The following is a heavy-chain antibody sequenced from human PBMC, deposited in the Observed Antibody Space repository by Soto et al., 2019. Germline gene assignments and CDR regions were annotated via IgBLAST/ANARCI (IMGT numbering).Heavy chain of an antibody. CDR3: ARGQLWLTYYYYGMDV. J-gene: IGHJ6*02. CDR2: IYYRGST. CDR1: GGSISSGDYY. D-gene: IGHD5-18*01. Sequence: PSETLSLTCTVSGGSISSGDYYWSWIRQPPGKGLEWIGYIYYRGSTYYNPSLKSRVTISVDTSKNQFSLKLSSVTAADTAVYYCARGQLWLTYYYYGMDVWGQGTTVT. V-gene: IGHV4-30-4*01.